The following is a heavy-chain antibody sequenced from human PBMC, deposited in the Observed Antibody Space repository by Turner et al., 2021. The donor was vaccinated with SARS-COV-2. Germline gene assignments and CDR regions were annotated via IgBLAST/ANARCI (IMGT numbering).Heavy chain of an antibody. J-gene: IGHJ6*02. D-gene: IGHD2-15*01. Sequence: EVQLVESGGGLVQPWGSRRLSCSASGFTFSSYWMNWVRQAPGKGLEWVANIKQDGSEKYYVDSVKGRFTISRDNAKNSLYLQMNSLRAEDTAVYYCAREESGSFGAYGMDVWGQGTTVTVSS. V-gene: IGHV3-7*03. CDR2: IKQDGSEK. CDR3: AREESGSFGAYGMDV. CDR1: GFTFSSYW.